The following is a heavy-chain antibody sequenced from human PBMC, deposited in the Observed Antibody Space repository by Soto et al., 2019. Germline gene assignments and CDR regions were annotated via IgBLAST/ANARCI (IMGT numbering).Heavy chain of an antibody. CDR1: GFTFSTYS. CDR3: ARAFDFWGGYTPLPFDS. CDR2: ISSSSAYI. Sequence: VQLMESGGGLVKPGGSLRLSCAASGFTFSTYSMNWVRQAPGKGLEWVSSISSSSAYIYYADSVKGRFTIARDNAKSSLYLQMNSLTAADTAIYYCARAFDFWGGYTPLPFDSWGQGTLVTVSS. J-gene: IGHJ4*02. V-gene: IGHV3-21*01. D-gene: IGHD3-3*01.